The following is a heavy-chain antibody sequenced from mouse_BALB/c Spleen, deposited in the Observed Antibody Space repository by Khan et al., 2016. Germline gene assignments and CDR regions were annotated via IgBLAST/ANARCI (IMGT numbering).Heavy chain of an antibody. CDR1: GYTFTSYW. V-gene: IGHV1-69*02. D-gene: IGHD2-4*01. CDR2: IYPSDSYT. Sequence: QVQLKQSGAELVRPGASVKLSCKASGYTFTSYWINWVKQRPGQGLEWIGNIYPSDSYTNYNQKFKDKATLTVDKSSSTAYMQLSSPTSEDSAVYYCTRSTMITRGYFDYWGQAPLSQSPQ. J-gene: IGHJ2*01. CDR3: TRSTMITRGYFDY.